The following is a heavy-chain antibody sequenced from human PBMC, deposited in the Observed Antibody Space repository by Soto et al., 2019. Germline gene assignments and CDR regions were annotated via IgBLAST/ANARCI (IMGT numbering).Heavy chain of an antibody. CDR2: IYYSGST. D-gene: IGHD3-10*01. CDR3: ARRHPLWTDAIDI. V-gene: IGHV4-39*01. Sequence: QLQLQESGPGLVKPSETLSLTCTVSGGSISSSSYYWGWIRQPPGKGLEWIGSIYYSGSTYYNPNLKSRVTISVDTSKNQCSMKLSSVTAADTAVYYCARRHPLWTDAIDIWGQGTMVTVSS. CDR1: GGSISSSSYY. J-gene: IGHJ3*02.